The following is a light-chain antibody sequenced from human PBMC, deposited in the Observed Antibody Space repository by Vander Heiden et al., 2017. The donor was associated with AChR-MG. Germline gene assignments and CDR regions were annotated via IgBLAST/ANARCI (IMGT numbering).Light chain of an antibody. Sequence: QSALPQPASVSGSPGQSITISCTGTSSDIGGYNYVSWYQQHPGKAPNLVIFAVFERPSGVSNRFSGSKSGNTASLSISGLQAEDEADYYCSSYTSRSTLIFGGGTKLTVL. V-gene: IGLV2-14*03. CDR1: SSDIGGYNY. CDR3: SSYTSRSTLI. J-gene: IGLJ2*01. CDR2: AVF.